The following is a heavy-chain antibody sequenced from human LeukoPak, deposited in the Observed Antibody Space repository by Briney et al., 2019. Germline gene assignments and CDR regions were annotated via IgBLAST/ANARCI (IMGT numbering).Heavy chain of an antibody. D-gene: IGHD3-22*01. V-gene: IGHV4-59*01. Sequence: KASETLSFTCTVSGGSINYYYWSWIRQPPGKGLEYIGYIYSSGSTNYNPSLKSRVTMSVDTSKNQFSLKLSSVTAADTAVYYCARDSRYSDTSGYYYSHYYMDVWGKGTTVIVSS. J-gene: IGHJ6*03. CDR3: ARDSRYSDTSGYYYSHYYMDV. CDR1: GGSINYYY. CDR2: IYSSGST.